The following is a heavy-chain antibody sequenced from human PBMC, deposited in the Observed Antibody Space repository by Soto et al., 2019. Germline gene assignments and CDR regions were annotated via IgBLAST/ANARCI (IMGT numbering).Heavy chain of an antibody. CDR1: GGTFSSYA. Sequence: QVQLVQSGAEVKKPGSSVNVSCKASGGTFSSYAISWVRQAPGQGPEWMGGIIPIFGTADYAQKFQGRVTITADESTSTGNMELSSLRSEDTAVYYCASHYDSSGYYYRGLDYWGQGTLVTVSS. J-gene: IGHJ4*02. D-gene: IGHD3-22*01. V-gene: IGHV1-69*12. CDR3: ASHYDSSGYYYRGLDY. CDR2: IIPIFGTA.